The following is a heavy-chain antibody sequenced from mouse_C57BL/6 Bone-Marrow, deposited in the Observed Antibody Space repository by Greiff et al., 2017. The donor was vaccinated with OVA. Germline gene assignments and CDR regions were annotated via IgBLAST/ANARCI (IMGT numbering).Heavy chain of an antibody. CDR2: IWRGGST. CDR1: GFSLTSYG. Sequence: VQLQQSGPGLVQPSQSLSITCTVSGFSLTSYGVHWVRQSPGKGLEWLGVIWRGGSTDYNATFISRLSIIKDNSKSQVFFKMNSLQADDTAIYYCASLYGNYGAYWGQGTLVTVSA. V-gene: IGHV2-2*01. D-gene: IGHD2-1*01. J-gene: IGHJ3*01. CDR3: ASLYGNYGAY.